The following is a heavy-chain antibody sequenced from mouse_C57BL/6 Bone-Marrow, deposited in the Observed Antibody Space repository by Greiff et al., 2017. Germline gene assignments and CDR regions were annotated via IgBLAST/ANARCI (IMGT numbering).Heavy chain of an antibody. V-gene: IGHV1-59*01. CDR1: GYTFTSYW. D-gene: IGHD1-1*01. Sequence: VQLQQPGAELVRPGTSVKLSCKASGYTFTSYWMHWVKQRPGQGLEWIGVIDPSDSYTNYNQKFKGKATLTVDTSSSTAYMQLSSLTSKDSAVYYCASPLYDYGSMWFAYWGQGTLVTVSA. CDR2: IDPSDSYT. J-gene: IGHJ3*01. CDR3: ASPLYDYGSMWFAY.